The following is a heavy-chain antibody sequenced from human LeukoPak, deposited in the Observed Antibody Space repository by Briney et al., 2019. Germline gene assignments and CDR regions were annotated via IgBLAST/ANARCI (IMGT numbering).Heavy chain of an antibody. CDR3: AKDRAGTPWAD. D-gene: IGHD1-1*01. J-gene: IGHJ4*02. V-gene: IGHV3-23*01. CDR2: VNPSGDST. CDR1: GFTVGIYS. Sequence: GGSLRLSCAASGFTVGIYSMTWVRQAPGKGLEWVSTVNPSGDSTYYADSVKGRFTISRDNSKNTVYLQMDSLRAEDTAVYYCAKDRAGTPWADWGQGTLVTVSS.